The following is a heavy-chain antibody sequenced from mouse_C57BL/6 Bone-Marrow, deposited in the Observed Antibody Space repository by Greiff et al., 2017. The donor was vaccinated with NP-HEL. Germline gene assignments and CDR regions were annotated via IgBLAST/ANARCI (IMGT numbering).Heavy chain of an antibody. V-gene: IGHV1-53*01. CDR3: ARHRGGISFRTFYFDY. CDR2: INPSNGGT. J-gene: IGHJ2*01. CDR1: GYTFTSYW. D-gene: IGHD1-1*01. Sequence: VQLQQPGTELVKPGASVKLSCKASGYTFTSYWMHWVKQRPGQGLEWIGNINPSNGGTNYNEKFKSKATLTVDKSSSTAYMQLSSLTSEDSAVYYCARHRGGISFRTFYFDYWGQGTTLTVSS.